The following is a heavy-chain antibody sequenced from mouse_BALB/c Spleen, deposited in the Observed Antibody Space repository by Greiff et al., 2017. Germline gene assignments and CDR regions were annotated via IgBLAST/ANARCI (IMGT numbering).Heavy chain of an antibody. CDR2: IYPGDGDT. D-gene: IGHD4-1*01. CDR3: ARKGTGRAMDY. J-gene: IGHJ4*01. CDR1: GYAFSSYW. Sequence: QVQLQQSGAELVRPGSSVKISCKASGYAFSSYWMNWVKQRPGQGLEWIGQIYPGDGDTNYNGKFKGKATLTSDKSSSTAYMQLSSLTSEDSAVYFCARKGTGRAMDYWGQGTSVTVSS. V-gene: IGHV1-80*01.